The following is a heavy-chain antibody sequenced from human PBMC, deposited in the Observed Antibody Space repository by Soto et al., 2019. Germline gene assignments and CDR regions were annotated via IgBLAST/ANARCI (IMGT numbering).Heavy chain of an antibody. CDR1: GASSRIYY. CDR3: ASSAGHPGDFFYYNGMDV. CDR2: VYTPDYT. Sequence: KATGALSVNCGDSGASSRIYYRHWVRQLPGKGLEWIGYVYTPDYTRYDSSLKSRVTISVDTSKSQFSLRLNSVTAADTAVYYCASSAGHPGDFFYYNGMDVWGQGTTVTVSS. V-gene: IGHV4-59*07. J-gene: IGHJ6*02. D-gene: IGHD3-10*01.